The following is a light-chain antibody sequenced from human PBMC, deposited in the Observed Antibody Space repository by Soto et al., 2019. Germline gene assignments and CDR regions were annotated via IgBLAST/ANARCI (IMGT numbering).Light chain of an antibody. V-gene: IGLV1-44*01. CDR2: FSN. CDR1: RSNIGNNP. J-gene: IGLJ2*01. Sequence: QSVLTQPPSASGTPGQRVTISCSGSRSNIGNNPVNWYQQLPGSAPKLLISFSNDRPSGVPDRFSGSKSGTSASLTISGLQSEDGADYHCSTWDDGLNAVVFGGGTKVTVL. CDR3: STWDDGLNAVV.